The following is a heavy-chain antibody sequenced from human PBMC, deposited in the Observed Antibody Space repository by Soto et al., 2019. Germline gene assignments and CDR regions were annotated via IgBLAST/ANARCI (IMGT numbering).Heavy chain of an antibody. CDR1: GYTFTDYR. CDR3: ARPAGRLANWFDP. J-gene: IGHJ5*02. CDR2: INPSGGST. Sequence: QVQLVQSGVEVKKPGASVKVSCKASGYTFTDYRMIWVRQAPGQGLEWLGIINPSGGSTNYAPNFQGGVTLTRDSFTSTVYMELSNLRSEDTAVYYCARPAGRLANWFDPWCQGTLVTVSS. D-gene: IGHD6-6*01. V-gene: IGHV1-46*01.